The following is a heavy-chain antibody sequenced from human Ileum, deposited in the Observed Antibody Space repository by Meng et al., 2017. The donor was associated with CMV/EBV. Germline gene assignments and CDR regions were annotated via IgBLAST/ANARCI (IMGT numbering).Heavy chain of an antibody. CDR1: GFTFSAYS. V-gene: IGHV3-69-1*01. J-gene: IGHJ4*02. Sequence: GESLKISCSASGFTFSAYSMNWVRQSPSKGLEWVSIFYDSGKNFYADSVKCRFTISRDNAKNSLYLQINSLSAEDTAVYYRSRDGAGGVFGVVRKGGVDYWGQGTLVTVSS. CDR3: SRDGAGGVFGVVRKGGVDY. D-gene: IGHD3-3*01. CDR2: FYDSGKN.